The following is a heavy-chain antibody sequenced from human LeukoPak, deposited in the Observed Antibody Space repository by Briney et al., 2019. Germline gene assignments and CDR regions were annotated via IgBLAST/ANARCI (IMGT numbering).Heavy chain of an antibody. Sequence: GGSLRLSCVVSEFTFSSYPMSWVRQAPGKGLEWVSVISESGDVTHYADSMKGRFTISRDNTKNTLNLQMNSLRDEDTAIYYCARDSSHYLGSSDYWGQGTLVTVSS. CDR2: ISESGDVT. D-gene: IGHD6-6*01. V-gene: IGHV3-23*01. J-gene: IGHJ4*02. CDR3: ARDSSHYLGSSDY. CDR1: EFTFSSYP.